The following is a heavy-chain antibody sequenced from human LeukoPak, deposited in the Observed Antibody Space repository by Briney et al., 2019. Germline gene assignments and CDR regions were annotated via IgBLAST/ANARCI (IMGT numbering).Heavy chain of an antibody. J-gene: IGHJ4*02. CDR3: AKDRAIASVGTGPLNY. CDR1: GFTFDDYG. V-gene: IGHV3-20*04. Sequence: GGSLRLSCAASGFTFDDYGMSWVRQAPGKGLEWVSGINWNGGSTGYADSVKGRFTISRDNAKNSLYLQMNSLRVEDTAVYYCAKDRAIASVGTGPLNYWGQGTLVIVSS. CDR2: INWNGGST. D-gene: IGHD6-13*01.